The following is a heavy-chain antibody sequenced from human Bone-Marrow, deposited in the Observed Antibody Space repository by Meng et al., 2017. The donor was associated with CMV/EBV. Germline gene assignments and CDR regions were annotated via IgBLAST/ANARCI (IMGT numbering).Heavy chain of an antibody. CDR3: ARGNIMITFGGEYYFDY. Sequence: GESLKISCAASGFTFSSYAMSWVRQAPGKGLEWVANIKQDGSEKYYVDSVKGRFTISRDNAKNSLYLQMNSLRAEDTAVYYCARGNIMITFGGEYYFDYWGQGTLVTTSS. D-gene: IGHD3-16*01. CDR2: IKQDGSEK. CDR1: GFTFSSYA. V-gene: IGHV3-7*01. J-gene: IGHJ4*02.